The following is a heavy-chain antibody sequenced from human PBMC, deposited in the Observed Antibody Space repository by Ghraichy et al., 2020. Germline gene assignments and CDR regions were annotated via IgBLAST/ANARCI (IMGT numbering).Heavy chain of an antibody. V-gene: IGHV4-34*01. D-gene: IGHD6-19*01. CDR2: INHSGST. Sequence: SETLSLTCAVYGGSFSGYYWSWIRQPPGKGLEWIGEINHSGSTNYNPSLKSRVTISVDTSKNQFSLKLSSVTAADTAVYYCARRDRIAVAGTRGAFDIWGQGTMVTVSS. CDR1: GGSFSGYY. J-gene: IGHJ3*02. CDR3: ARRDRIAVAGTRGAFDI.